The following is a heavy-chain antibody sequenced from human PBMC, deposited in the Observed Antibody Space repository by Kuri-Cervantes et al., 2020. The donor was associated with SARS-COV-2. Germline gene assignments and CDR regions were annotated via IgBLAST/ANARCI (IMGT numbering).Heavy chain of an antibody. CDR1: GGSISDFY. D-gene: IGHD6-13*01. Sequence: SETLSLTCTVSGGSISDFYWSWIRQPPGRGLEWIGYIHYSGSTNYNPSLRSRLTISVDTSKNQLSLRLRSVTAADTAVYYCARRGYSSSWYFDYWGQGTLVTVSS. V-gene: IGHV4-59*08. CDR3: ARRGYSSSWYFDY. J-gene: IGHJ4*02. CDR2: IHYSGST.